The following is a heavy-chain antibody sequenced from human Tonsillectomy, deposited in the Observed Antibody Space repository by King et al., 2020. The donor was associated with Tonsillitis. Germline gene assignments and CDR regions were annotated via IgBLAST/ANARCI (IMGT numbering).Heavy chain of an antibody. CDR1: GFTFSSYA. CDR2: ISGSSYST. D-gene: IGHD3-10*01. CDR3: AKGGVGWFVELPLYYFDY. J-gene: IGHJ4*02. V-gene: IGHV3-23*04. Sequence: VQLVESGGGLVQPGGSLRLSCAASGFTFSSYAMSWVRQAPGKGLEWVSTISGSSYSTYYADSVKGRFTISRDNSKNTLYLQTNSLRVEDTAVYYCAKGGVGWFVELPLYYFDYWGQGSLVTVSS.